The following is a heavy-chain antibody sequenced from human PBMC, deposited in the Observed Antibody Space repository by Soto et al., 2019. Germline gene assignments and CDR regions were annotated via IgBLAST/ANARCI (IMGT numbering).Heavy chain of an antibody. J-gene: IGHJ4*02. D-gene: IGHD2-15*01. CDR3: XXDLSGNPGY. CDR2: ISAYNGNT. CDR1: GYTFTSFG. Sequence: QVQLVQSGAEVKKPGASVKVSCKASGYTFTSFGXSXXXXXXXQGLEWMGWISAYNGNTNYAQKLQGRVTMTTDTSTXTXYXXXRSXXSXDTAVYYCXXDLSGNPGYWGQGTLVTVSS. V-gene: IGHV1-18*01.